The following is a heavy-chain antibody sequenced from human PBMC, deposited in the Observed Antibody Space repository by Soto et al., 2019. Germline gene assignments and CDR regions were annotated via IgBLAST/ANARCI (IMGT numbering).Heavy chain of an antibody. CDR3: AREIPPVRSSSWYVVSFYYYGMDV. CDR1: GYTFTSYG. Sequence: ASVEVSCKXSGYTFTSYGISWVRQAPGQGLEWMGWISAYNGNTNYAQKLQGRVTMTTDTSTSTAYMELRSLRSDGTAVYYCAREIPPVRSSSWYVVSFYYYGMDVWGQGTTVTVSS. J-gene: IGHJ6*02. CDR2: ISAYNGNT. D-gene: IGHD6-13*01. V-gene: IGHV1-18*01.